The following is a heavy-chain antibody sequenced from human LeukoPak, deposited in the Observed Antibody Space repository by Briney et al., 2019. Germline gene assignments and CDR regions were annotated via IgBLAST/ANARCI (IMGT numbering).Heavy chain of an antibody. CDR1: GFTFSTYS. D-gene: IGHD1-14*01. V-gene: IGHV3-21*04. CDR3: AGDGRTRRDAFDI. Sequence: GESLRLSCAASGFTFSTYSMNWVRQAPGRGLEWVSSITTSTTVPHIFYADSVKGRFTISRDNAKNSLYLQMNSLRAEDTAVYYCAGDGRTRRDAFDIWGQGTMVTVSS. J-gene: IGHJ3*02. CDR2: ITTSTTVPHI.